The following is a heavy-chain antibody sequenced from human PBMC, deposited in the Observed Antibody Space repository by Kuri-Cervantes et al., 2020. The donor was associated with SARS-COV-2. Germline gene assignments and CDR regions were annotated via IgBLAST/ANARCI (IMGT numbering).Heavy chain of an antibody. Sequence: ASVKVSCKASGYTFSSNAIHWVRQAPGQRLEWMGWIDADDTKYSQKFQGRFTMTRDTSTSTVYMELSSLRSEDTAVYYCAREESGGGAAAGDYGMDVWGQGTTVTVSS. V-gene: IGHV1-3*01. CDR3: AREESGGGAAAGDYGMDV. J-gene: IGHJ6*02. CDR1: GYTFSSNA. D-gene: IGHD6-13*01. CDR2: IDADDT.